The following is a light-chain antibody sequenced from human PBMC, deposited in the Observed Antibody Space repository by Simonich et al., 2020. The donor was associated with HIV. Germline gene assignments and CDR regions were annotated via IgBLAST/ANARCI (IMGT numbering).Light chain of an antibody. CDR2: KAS. CDR3: QQYNSYSVT. V-gene: IGKV1-5*03. CDR1: QSISSW. Sequence: DIQMTQSPSTLSASVGDRVTITCPASQSISSWLAWYQQKPGKAPKLLIYKASNLETGCPSRFSGSGSGTEFTLTISSLQPDDFATYYCQQYNSYSVTFGGGTKVEIK. J-gene: IGKJ4*01.